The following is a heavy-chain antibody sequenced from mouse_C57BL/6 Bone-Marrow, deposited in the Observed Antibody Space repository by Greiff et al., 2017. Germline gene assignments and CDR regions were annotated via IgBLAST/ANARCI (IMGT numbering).Heavy chain of an antibody. CDR2: FNPSTGGT. D-gene: IGHD1-1*01. CDR3: ARDLLYYYGSSYFDY. CDR1: GYSFTGYY. Sequence: EVQLQQSGPELVKPGASVKISCKASGYSFTGYYMNWVKQSPEKSLEWIGEFNPSTGGTTYNQKFKAKATLTVDKSSSTAYMQLKSLTSEDSAVYYCARDLLYYYGSSYFDYWGQGTTLTVSS. J-gene: IGHJ2*01. V-gene: IGHV1-42*01.